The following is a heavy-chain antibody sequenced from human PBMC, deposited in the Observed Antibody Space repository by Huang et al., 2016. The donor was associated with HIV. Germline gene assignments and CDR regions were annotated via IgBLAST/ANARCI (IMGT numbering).Heavy chain of an antibody. V-gene: IGHV4-39*01. CDR1: GGSISSTDFD. D-gene: IGHD2-15*01. CDR2: SYFGGNT. CDR3: ARHDIYCSGGACSGFDY. Sequence: QLQLQESGPGLVKPSETLSLSCTVSGGSISSTDFDWGWIRQPPGKGLEWIGSSYFGGNTYYNPSFKSRFTISGDTSKNQFSLKLRSVTAANTGLYYCARHDIYCSGGACSGFDYWGQGTLVTVSS. J-gene: IGHJ4*02.